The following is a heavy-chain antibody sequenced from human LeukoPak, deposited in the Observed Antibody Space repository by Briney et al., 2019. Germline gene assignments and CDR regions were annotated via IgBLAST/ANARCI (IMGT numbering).Heavy chain of an antibody. CDR3: ARVRSSIAGFFDY. CDR1: GFTFSDYY. D-gene: IGHD6-6*01. J-gene: IGHJ4*02. V-gene: IGHV3-11*06. CDR2: ISSSSSYT. Sequence: GGSLRLSCAASGFTFSDYYMSWIRQAPGKGLEWVSYISSSSSYTNYADSVKGRFTISRDNAKNSLYLQMNSLRAEDTAAYYCARVRSSIAGFFDYWGQGTLVTVSS.